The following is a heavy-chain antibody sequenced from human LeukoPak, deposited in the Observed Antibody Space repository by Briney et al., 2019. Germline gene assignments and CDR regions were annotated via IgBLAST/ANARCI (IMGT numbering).Heavy chain of an antibody. V-gene: IGHV4-34*01. CDR2: INHSGNT. Sequence: SETLSLTCAVYGGSFSGHYWSWIRQPPGKGLEWVGEINHSGNTNYNPSLKSRVTISVDTSKNQFSLKLSSVTAADTAVYYCASRGGYKFRFTDYYYYYMDVWGNGTTVTVSS. D-gene: IGHD5-24*01. CDR3: ASRGGYKFRFTDYYYYYMDV. J-gene: IGHJ6*03. CDR1: GGSFSGHY.